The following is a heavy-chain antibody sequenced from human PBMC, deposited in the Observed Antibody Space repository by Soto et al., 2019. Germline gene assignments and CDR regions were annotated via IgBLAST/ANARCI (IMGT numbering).Heavy chain of an antibody. CDR2: IYSGGST. V-gene: IGHV3-53*01. CDR3: ASEPEENYYYYGMDV. J-gene: IGHJ6*02. Sequence: GGSLRLSCAASGFTVSSNYMSWVRQAPGKGLEWVSVIYSGGSTYYADSVKGRFTISRDNSKNTLYLQMNSLRAEDTAVYYCASEPEENYYYYGMDVWGQGTTVTVYS. CDR1: GFTVSSNY.